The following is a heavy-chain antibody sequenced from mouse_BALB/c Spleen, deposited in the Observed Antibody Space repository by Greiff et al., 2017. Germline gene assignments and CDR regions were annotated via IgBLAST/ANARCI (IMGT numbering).Heavy chain of an antibody. D-gene: IGHD3-3*01. J-gene: IGHJ4*01. Sequence: QVQLQQPGAELVRPGASVKLSCKASGYTFTSYWINWVKQRPGQGLEWIGNIYPSDSYTNYNQKFKDKATLTVDKSSSTAYMQLSSPTSEDSAVYYCTRGDSSYYYAMDYWGQGTSVTVSS. CDR3: TRGDSSYYYAMDY. CDR2: IYPSDSYT. CDR1: GYTFTSYW. V-gene: IGHV1-69*02.